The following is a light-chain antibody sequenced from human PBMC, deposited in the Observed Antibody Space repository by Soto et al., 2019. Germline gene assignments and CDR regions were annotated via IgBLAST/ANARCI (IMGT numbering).Light chain of an antibody. CDR3: QQYERSPTT. V-gene: IGKV3-20*01. J-gene: IGKJ4*01. CDR1: QSVSSTY. CDR2: GAS. Sequence: EIVLTQSPGTLSLSPGERATLSCRASQSVSSTYLAWYQQKPGRAPSLLIYGASSRATGIPVRFSGSGSGTDFTLTISRLEPEEFAVYYCQQYERSPTTFGGGTKVEIK.